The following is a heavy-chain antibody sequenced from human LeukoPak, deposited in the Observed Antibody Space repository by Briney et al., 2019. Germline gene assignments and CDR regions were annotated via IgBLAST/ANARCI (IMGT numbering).Heavy chain of an antibody. CDR3: ARLYCSGGSCYSSRGNFDY. V-gene: IGHV1-46*01. J-gene: IGHJ4*02. D-gene: IGHD2-15*01. CDR1: GYTFTSYY. Sequence: ASVKVSCKASGYTFTSYYMHWVRQAPGQGLEWMGIINPSGGSTSYAQKFQGRVTMTRDTSTSTVYMELSSLRSEDTAVYYCARLYCSGGSCYSSRGNFDYWGQGTLVTVSS. CDR2: INPSGGST.